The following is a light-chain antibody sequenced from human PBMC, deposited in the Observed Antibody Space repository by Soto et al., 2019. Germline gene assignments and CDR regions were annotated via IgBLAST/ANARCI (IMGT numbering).Light chain of an antibody. V-gene: IGKV3-11*01. CDR3: QQRHNWPIT. CDR2: GAS. Sequence: EVVLTQSPATLSLSPGARAPLSCRASENVRTFVDWYQQHPGQAPRLLIYGASNRATGIPARFSGSGSGTDFTLTISNLEPADLGVYYCQQRHNWPITFGQGTRLEIK. J-gene: IGKJ5*01. CDR1: ENVRTF.